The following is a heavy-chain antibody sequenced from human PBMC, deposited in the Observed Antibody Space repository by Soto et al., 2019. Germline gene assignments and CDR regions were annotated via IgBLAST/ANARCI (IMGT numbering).Heavy chain of an antibody. V-gene: IGHV1-3*01. Sequence: ASVKVSCKASGYTFTSYAMHWVRQAPGQRLEWMGWINAGNGNTKYSQKFQGRVTITRDTSASTAYTELSSLRSEDTAVYYCASEAIAAAAVYGMDVWGQGTTVTVSS. CDR3: ASEAIAAAAVYGMDV. D-gene: IGHD6-13*01. J-gene: IGHJ6*02. CDR2: INAGNGNT. CDR1: GYTFTSYA.